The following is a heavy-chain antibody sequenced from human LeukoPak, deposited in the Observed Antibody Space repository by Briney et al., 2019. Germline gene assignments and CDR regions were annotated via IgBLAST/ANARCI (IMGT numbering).Heavy chain of an antibody. Sequence: GRSLRLSCTASGFIFADYAMTWVRQAPGKGLEWVGSLRGKAYGGTTQYAASVKGRFTISRDDSKSIAYLQMNSLKTEDTAVYYCTRVDSGYYSYYFDYWGQGTLVTVSS. CDR2: LRGKAYGGTT. CDR3: TRVDSGYYSYYFDY. J-gene: IGHJ4*02. V-gene: IGHV3-49*04. D-gene: IGHD3-22*01. CDR1: GFIFADYA.